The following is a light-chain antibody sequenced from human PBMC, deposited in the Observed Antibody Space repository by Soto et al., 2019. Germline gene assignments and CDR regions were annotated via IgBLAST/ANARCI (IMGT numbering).Light chain of an antibody. CDR2: SDN. J-gene: IGLJ2*01. V-gene: IGLV3-21*04. Sequence: SYELTQPPSVAVAPGTTASISCEGNDIGRKSVHWYQKKSGQAPVLVIHSDNDRPSGIPDRFSGSNYGNTATLTISRVEACYEAVYYCHVWDSITNHVVFGGGTKLTVL. CDR1: DIGRKS. CDR3: HVWDSITNHVV.